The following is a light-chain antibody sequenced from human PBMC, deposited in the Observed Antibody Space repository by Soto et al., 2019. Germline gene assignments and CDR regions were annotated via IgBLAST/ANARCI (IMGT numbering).Light chain of an antibody. CDR3: QSYDSSLSGYVV. Sequence: QLVLTPPPSVSGAPVQRVTIACTGSSSNIGSGYDVHWYQQLPGTDPKLLIYGNSNRPSGVPDRVSGSKSGTSASLAITGLQAEDEADYYCQSYDSSLSGYVVFGGGTKLTVL. J-gene: IGLJ2*01. CDR1: SSNIGSGYD. CDR2: GNS. V-gene: IGLV1-40*01.